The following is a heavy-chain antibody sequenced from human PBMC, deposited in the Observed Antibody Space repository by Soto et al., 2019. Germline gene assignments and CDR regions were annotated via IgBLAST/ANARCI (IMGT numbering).Heavy chain of an antibody. CDR3: ARLGRGYSGYDPY. CDR1: GGSFSGYY. Sequence: SETLSLTCAVYGGSFSGYYWSWIRQPPGKGLEWIGEINHSGSTNYNPSLKSRVTISVDTSKNQFSLKLSSVTAADTAVYYCARLGRGYSGYDPYWGQGTMVTVSS. CDR2: INHSGST. J-gene: IGHJ4*02. V-gene: IGHV4-34*01. D-gene: IGHD5-12*01.